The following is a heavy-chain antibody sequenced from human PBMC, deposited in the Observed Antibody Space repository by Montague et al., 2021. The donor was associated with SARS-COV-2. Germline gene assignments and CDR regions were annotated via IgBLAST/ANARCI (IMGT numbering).Heavy chain of an antibody. CDR3: ARGTTVTTLFYYYYGMDV. Sequence: SETLSLTCAFYGGSFSGYYWSWIRQPPGKGLEWIGEINHSGSTNXXPSLKSRVTISVDTSKNQFSLKLSSVTAADTAVYYCARGTTVTTLFYYYYGMDVWGQGTTVTVSS. CDR2: INHSGST. CDR1: GGSFSGYY. D-gene: IGHD4-17*01. J-gene: IGHJ6*02. V-gene: IGHV4-34*01.